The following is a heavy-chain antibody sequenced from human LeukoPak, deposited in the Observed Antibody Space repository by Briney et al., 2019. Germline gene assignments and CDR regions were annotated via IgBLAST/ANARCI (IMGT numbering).Heavy chain of an antibody. CDR2: ISAYNGNT. CDR3: ARVVFSSGGYHFDY. D-gene: IGHD2-15*01. Sequence: ASVKVSCKSTVCIYTSYGINGVRQAPGQGLEWMGWISAYNGNTNYAQKLQGRVTMTTDTSTSTAYMELRSLRSDDTAVYYWARVVFSSGGYHFDYCGQGTLVTVSS. J-gene: IGHJ4*02. CDR1: VCIYTSYG. V-gene: IGHV1-18*04.